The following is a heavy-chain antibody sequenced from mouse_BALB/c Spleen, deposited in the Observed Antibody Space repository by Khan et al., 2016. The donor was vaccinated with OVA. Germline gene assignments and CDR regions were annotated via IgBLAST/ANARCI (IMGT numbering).Heavy chain of an antibody. V-gene: IGHV1S81*02. D-gene: IGHD2-5*01. Sequence: VQLQESGAELVKPGASVKLSCKASGYTFTSYYMYWVKQRPGQGLEWIGEINPSDGDTNFNEKFKSKATLTVDKSSSTVYMQLSSLTSEDSAVYYCTRSGYSTFAYWGQGTLVTVSA. CDR3: TRSGYSTFAY. CDR1: GYTFTSYY. CDR2: INPSDGDT. J-gene: IGHJ3*01.